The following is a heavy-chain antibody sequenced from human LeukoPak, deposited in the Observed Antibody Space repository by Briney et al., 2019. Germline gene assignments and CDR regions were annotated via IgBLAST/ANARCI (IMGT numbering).Heavy chain of an antibody. J-gene: IGHJ4*02. CDR1: GGSFSGYY. CDR3: ARKKRRSMVYADY. CDR2: INHSGST. Sequence: SETLSLTCAVYGGSFSGYYWSWIRQPPGKGLEWIGEINHSGSTNYNPSLKSRVTISVDTSKNQFSLKLSSVTAADTAAYYCARKKRRSMVYADYWGQGTLVTVSS. V-gene: IGHV4-34*01. D-gene: IGHD2-8*01.